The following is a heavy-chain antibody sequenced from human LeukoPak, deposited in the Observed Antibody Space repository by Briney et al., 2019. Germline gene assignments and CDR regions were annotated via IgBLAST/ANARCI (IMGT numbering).Heavy chain of an antibody. CDR3: AAGFLTGSSWYYYGMDV. CDR1: GFTFTSSA. CDR2: IVVGSGNT. D-gene: IGHD6-13*01. J-gene: IGHJ6*04. Sequence: ASVKVSCKASGFTFTSSAVQWVRQARGQRLEWIGWIVVGSGNTNYAQKFQERVTITRDMSTSTAYMELSSLRSEDTAVYYCAAGFLTGSSWYYYGMDVWGKGTTVTVSS. V-gene: IGHV1-58*01.